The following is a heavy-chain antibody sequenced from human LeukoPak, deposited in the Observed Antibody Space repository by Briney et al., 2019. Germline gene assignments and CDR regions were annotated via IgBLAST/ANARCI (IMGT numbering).Heavy chain of an antibody. Sequence: ASVKVSCKASGYTFTSYAMNWVRQAPGQGLEWMGWINTNTGNPTYAQGFTGRFVISLDTSVSTAYLQISSLKAEDTAVYYCARVVYGIAARHPSFDYWGQGTLVTVSS. CDR2: INTNTGNP. CDR1: GYTFTSYA. V-gene: IGHV7-4-1*02. CDR3: ARVVYGIAARHPSFDY. D-gene: IGHD6-6*01. J-gene: IGHJ4*02.